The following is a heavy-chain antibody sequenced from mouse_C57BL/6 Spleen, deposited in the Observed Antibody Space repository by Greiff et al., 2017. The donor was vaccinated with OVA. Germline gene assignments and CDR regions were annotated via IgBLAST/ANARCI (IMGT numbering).Heavy chain of an antibody. D-gene: IGHD2-3*01. J-gene: IGHJ1*03. CDR1: GYAFSSYW. CDR2: IYPGDGDT. CDR3: ARHDGYYGYFDV. Sequence: QVQLQQSGAELVKPGASVKISCKASGYAFSSYWMNWVKQRPGKGLEWIGQIYPGDGDTNYNGKFKGKATLTADKSSSTAYMQLSSLTSEDSAVYFCARHDGYYGYFDVWGTGTTVTVSS. V-gene: IGHV1-80*01.